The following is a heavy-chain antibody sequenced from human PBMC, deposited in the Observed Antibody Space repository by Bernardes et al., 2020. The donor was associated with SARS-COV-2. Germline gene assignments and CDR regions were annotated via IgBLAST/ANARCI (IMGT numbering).Heavy chain of an antibody. Sequence: GGSLRLSCAASGFTFSSYGMHWVRQAPGKGLEWVAVISYDGSNKYYADSVKGRFTISRDNSKNTLYLQMNSLRAEDTAVYYCAKGRRYYYGAFDIWGQGTMVTVSS. CDR1: GFTFSSYG. CDR3: AKGRRYYYGAFDI. CDR2: ISYDGSNK. D-gene: IGHD3-10*01. V-gene: IGHV3-30*18. J-gene: IGHJ3*02.